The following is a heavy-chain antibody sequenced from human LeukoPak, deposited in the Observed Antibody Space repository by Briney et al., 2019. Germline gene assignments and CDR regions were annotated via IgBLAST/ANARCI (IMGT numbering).Heavy chain of an antibody. Sequence: GGSLRLSCAASGFTFSSYAMSWVRQAPGKGLEWVSYISSSSSTIYYADSVKGRFTISRDNAKNSLYLQMNSLRAEDTAVYYCARGSVVPAAITPYYFDYWGQGTLVTVSS. CDR2: ISSSSSTI. D-gene: IGHD2-2*02. J-gene: IGHJ4*02. V-gene: IGHV3-48*04. CDR1: GFTFSSYA. CDR3: ARGSVVPAAITPYYFDY.